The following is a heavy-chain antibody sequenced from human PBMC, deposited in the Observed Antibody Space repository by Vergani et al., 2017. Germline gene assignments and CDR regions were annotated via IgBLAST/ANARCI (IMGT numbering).Heavy chain of an antibody. CDR1: GYTFTGYY. J-gene: IGHJ6*03. CDR2: INPNSGGT. V-gene: IGHV1-2*02. CDR3: ARHKEQLVPGNYYYYYYMDV. D-gene: IGHD6-13*01. Sequence: QVQLVQSGAEVKKPGASVKVSCRASGYTFTGYYMHWVRQAPGQGLEWMGWINPNSGGTQYAQKFQGRITVTRDTSISTAYMELSRLRSDDSAIYYCARHKEQLVPGNYYYYYYMDVWGKGTTVTVSS.